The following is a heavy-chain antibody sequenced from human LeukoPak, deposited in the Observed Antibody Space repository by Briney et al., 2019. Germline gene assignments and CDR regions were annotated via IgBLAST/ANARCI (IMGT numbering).Heavy chain of an antibody. CDR2: IYYSGST. D-gene: IGHD1-26*01. CDR3: ARDGSHGSYYYMDV. J-gene: IGHJ6*03. Sequence: SETLSLTCTVSGGSISSGGYYWSWIRQHPGKGLEWIGYIYYSGSTYYNPSLKSRVIISVDTSKNQFSLKLTSVTAADTAVYYCARDGSHGSYYYMDVWGKGTTVTVSS. CDR1: GGSISSGGYY. V-gene: IGHV4-31*03.